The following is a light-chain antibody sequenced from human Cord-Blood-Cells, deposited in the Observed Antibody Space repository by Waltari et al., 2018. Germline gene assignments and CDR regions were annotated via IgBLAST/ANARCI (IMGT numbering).Light chain of an antibody. Sequence: SYELNQPPSVSVSPGQTASITCSGDKLGDKYACWYQQKPGQPPVLVIYQDSKRPSGIPERFSGSNSGNTATLTISGTQAMDEADYYCQAWDSSTVVFGGGTKLTVL. V-gene: IGLV3-1*01. CDR2: QDS. CDR1: KLGDKY. CDR3: QAWDSSTVV. J-gene: IGLJ2*01.